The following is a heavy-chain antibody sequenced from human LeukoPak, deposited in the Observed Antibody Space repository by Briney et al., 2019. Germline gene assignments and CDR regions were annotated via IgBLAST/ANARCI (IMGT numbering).Heavy chain of an antibody. J-gene: IGHJ4*02. CDR2: INPSGGST. Sequence: ASVKASCKASGYTFTSYYMHWVRQAPGQGLEWMGIINPSGGSTSYAQKFQGRVTMTRDTSTSTVYMELSSLRSEDTAVYYCARAHGHYYDSSGYYPLFDYWGQGTLVTVSS. CDR3: ARAHGHYYDSSGYYPLFDY. D-gene: IGHD3-22*01. V-gene: IGHV1-46*01. CDR1: GYTFTSYY.